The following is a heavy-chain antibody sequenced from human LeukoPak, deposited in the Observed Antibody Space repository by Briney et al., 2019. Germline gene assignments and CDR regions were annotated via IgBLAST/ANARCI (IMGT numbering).Heavy chain of an antibody. V-gene: IGHV4-34*01. J-gene: IGHJ3*02. Sequence: GSLRLSCAASGFTFSSYWMSWVRQAPGKGLEWIAEISQNGDSNYNMSLKSRVTISVDTSKNQFSLKLSSVTAADTAVYYCARPPYYYGSGSQRHARDIWGQGTMVTVSS. CDR2: ISQNGDS. CDR3: ARPPYYYGSGSQRHARDI. D-gene: IGHD3-10*01. CDR1: GFTFSSYW.